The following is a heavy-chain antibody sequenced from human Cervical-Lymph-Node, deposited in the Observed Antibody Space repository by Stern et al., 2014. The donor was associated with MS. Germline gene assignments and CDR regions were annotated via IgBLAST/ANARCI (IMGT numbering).Heavy chain of an antibody. CDR3: ASSVGELTPESV. J-gene: IGHJ6*02. CDR1: GGTFSSFA. V-gene: IGHV1-69*01. D-gene: IGHD3-10*01. CDR2: IIPMFGAT. Sequence: QMQLVQSGAEVKKPGSSVRVSCKASGGTFSSFAISWVRQAPGHGLEWMGGIIPMFGATNYAQKFQGRVTITADASTSTAYMDLNSLRSDDTAVYFCASSVGELTPESVWGQGTTVTV.